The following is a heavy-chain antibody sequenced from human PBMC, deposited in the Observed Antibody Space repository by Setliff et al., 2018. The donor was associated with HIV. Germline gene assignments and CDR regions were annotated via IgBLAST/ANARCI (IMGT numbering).Heavy chain of an antibody. J-gene: IGHJ4*02. CDR1: GGSFSGYY. CDR2: IDYSGSA. V-gene: IGHV4-34*09. CDR3: AREGKTALVTKYFDY. D-gene: IGHD5-18*01. Sequence: TLSLTCAVYGGSFSGYYWSWIRHSPGKGLEWIGHIDYSGSAFYNPSLKSRLTISRDTSKNQFSLRMKSVTAADTAVYYCAREGKTALVTKYFDYWGQGTLVTVSS.